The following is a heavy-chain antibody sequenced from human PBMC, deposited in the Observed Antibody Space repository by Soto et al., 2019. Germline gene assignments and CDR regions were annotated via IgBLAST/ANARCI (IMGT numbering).Heavy chain of an antibody. J-gene: IGHJ6*02. V-gene: IGHV1-69*12. CDR2: IIPIFGTA. CDR1: GGTFSSYA. Sequence: QVQLVQSGAEVKKPGSSVKVSCKASGGTFSSYAISWVRQAPGQGLEWMGGIIPIFGTADYAQKFQGRVTITAXEXTXTTXMELSSLRSEDTAVYYCASHSSLRGYCISTSCYGYYYGMDVWGQGTTVTVSS. D-gene: IGHD2-2*01. CDR3: ASHSSLRGYCISTSCYGYYYGMDV.